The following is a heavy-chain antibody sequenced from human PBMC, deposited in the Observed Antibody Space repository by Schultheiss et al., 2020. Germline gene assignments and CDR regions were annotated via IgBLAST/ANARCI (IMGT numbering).Heavy chain of an antibody. CDR2: ISYDGSNK. D-gene: IGHD3-10*01. CDR3: AKGRGAGSGSLNY. CDR1: GFTFSSYA. V-gene: IGHV3-30*04. Sequence: GGSLRLSCAASGFTFSSYAMHWVRQAPGKGLEWVAVISYDGSNKYYADSVKGRFTISRDNAKNSLYLQMNSLRAEDTAVYYCAKGRGAGSGSLNYWGQGTLVTVSS. J-gene: IGHJ4*02.